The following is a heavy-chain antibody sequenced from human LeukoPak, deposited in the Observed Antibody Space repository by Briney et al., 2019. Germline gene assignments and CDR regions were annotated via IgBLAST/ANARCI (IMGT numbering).Heavy chain of an antibody. V-gene: IGHV5-51*01. J-gene: IGHJ4*02. D-gene: IGHD6-19*01. CDR1: GYSFTSHW. CDR2: IYPGDSET. Sequence: GESLKISCKGSGYSFTSHWIAWVRQMPGKGLEWMGIIYPGDSETRYSPTFQGQVTISADKSRNTAYLQWSSLKASDTAMYYCARDIGYSSGWADYWGQGTLVTVSS. CDR3: ARDIGYSSGWADY.